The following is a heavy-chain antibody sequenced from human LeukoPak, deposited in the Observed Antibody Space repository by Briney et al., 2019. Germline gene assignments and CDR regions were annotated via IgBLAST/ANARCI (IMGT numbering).Heavy chain of an antibody. CDR2: INSDGSST. V-gene: IGHV3-74*01. CDR1: GFTFSSYW. CDR3: ARYDSSSCLEH. D-gene: IGHD3-22*01. Sequence: GGSLRLSCAASGFTFSSYWMHWVRQAPGKGLVWVSRINSDGSSTSYADSVKGRFTISRDNAKNTLYLQMNSLRAEDTAVYYCARYDSSSCLEHWGQGTLVTVSS. J-gene: IGHJ1*01.